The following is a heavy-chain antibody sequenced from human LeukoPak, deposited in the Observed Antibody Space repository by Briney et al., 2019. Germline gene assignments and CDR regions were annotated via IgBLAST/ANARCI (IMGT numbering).Heavy chain of an antibody. CDR1: GDPLSSYY. CDR2: INTSGGS. J-gene: IGHJ4*02. V-gene: IGHV4-4*07. CDR3: AREQAVKFDF. Sequence: PSETLSLTCSVSGDPLSSYYWNWIRQPAGEGLEWIGRINTSGGSNYNPSVRTRVSMSVDTSKNQFSLKLTSVTAADTAVYYCAREQAVKFDFWGQGTLVTVSS. D-gene: IGHD4-17*01.